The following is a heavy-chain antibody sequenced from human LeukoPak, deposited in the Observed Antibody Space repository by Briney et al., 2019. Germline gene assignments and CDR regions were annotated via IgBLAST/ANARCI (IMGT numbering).Heavy chain of an antibody. V-gene: IGHV3-33*01. CDR2: IWYDGSNK. CDR3: PRGDSYLAAAHGF. Sequence: GGSLRDSCAASGFTSRTYVMHWVRQAPGKGLEWVAVIWYDGSNKQYADSVKGRFTISRDNSKNTLYVQMNSLRAEDTAVYYCPRGDSYLAAAHGFWGQGTLVTVSS. CDR1: GFTSRTYV. J-gene: IGHJ4*02. D-gene: IGHD6-13*01.